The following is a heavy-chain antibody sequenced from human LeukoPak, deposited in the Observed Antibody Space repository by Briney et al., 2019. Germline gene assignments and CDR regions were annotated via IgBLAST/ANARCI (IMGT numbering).Heavy chain of an antibody. CDR1: GYTXTSYG. D-gene: IGHD6-19*01. V-gene: IGHV1-18*01. CDR2: ISVYNGNT. Sequence: GASVKVSCKASGYTXTSYGISGVRQAPGQGLEWMGWISVYNGNTNYAQKLQGRVTMTTDTSTRTAYMELRSLRSDDTAVYYCARVSARGWPPQYYYYSGMDVWGQGTTVTVSS. CDR3: ARVSARGWPPQYYYYSGMDV. J-gene: IGHJ6*02.